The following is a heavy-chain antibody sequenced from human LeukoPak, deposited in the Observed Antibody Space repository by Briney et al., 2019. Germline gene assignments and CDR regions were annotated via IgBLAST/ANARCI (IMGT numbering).Heavy chain of an antibody. CDR1: GFTFSSYG. D-gene: IGHD3-10*01. J-gene: IGHJ4*02. V-gene: IGHV3-30*18. Sequence: GGSLRLSCAASGFTFSSYGMSWVRQAPGKGLEWVAVISYDGSNKYYADSVKGRFTISRDNSKNTLYLQMNSLRAEDTAVYYCAKGNYIKAMVRGVITYWGQGTLVTVSS. CDR3: AKGNYIKAMVRGVITY. CDR2: ISYDGSNK.